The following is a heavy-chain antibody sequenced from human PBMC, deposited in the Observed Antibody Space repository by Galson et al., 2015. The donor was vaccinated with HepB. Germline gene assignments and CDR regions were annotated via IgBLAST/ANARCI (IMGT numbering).Heavy chain of an antibody. Sequence: ETLSLTCAVSGYSISSSNWWGWIRQPPGKGLEWIGYIYYSGSTYYNPSLKSRVTMSVDTSKNQFSLKLSSVTAVDTAVYYCARGSLAPAYGYFDCWGQGTLVTVSS. V-gene: IGHV4-28*01. CDR3: ARGSLAPAYGYFDC. CDR1: GYSISSSNW. CDR2: IYYSGST. J-gene: IGHJ4*02. D-gene: IGHD2-2*01.